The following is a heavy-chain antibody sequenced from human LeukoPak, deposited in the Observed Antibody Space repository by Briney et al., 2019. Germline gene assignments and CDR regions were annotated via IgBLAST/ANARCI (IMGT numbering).Heavy chain of an antibody. Sequence: GGSLRLSCAASGFAFSSYAMTWVRQAPGKGLEWVSGISGSGGSSYSADSVKGRFTISRDNSKKTLYMQMNSLRAEDTAVYYCTKHRGGWIDAFDIWGQGTMVTVSS. J-gene: IGHJ3*02. CDR3: TKHRGGWIDAFDI. CDR2: ISGSGGSS. V-gene: IGHV3-23*01. D-gene: IGHD5-12*01. CDR1: GFAFSSYA.